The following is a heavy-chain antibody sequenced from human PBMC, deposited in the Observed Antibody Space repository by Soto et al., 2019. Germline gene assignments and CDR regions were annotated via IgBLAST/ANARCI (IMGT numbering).Heavy chain of an antibody. CDR3: ARAPVGLDTISYFDY. J-gene: IGHJ4*02. D-gene: IGHD3-3*01. CDR1: GDSVSSVGFH. Sequence: PSETLSLTCTVSGDSVSSVGFHWAWLRWPPGKGLEWIGYIYNGGSTYYRPSLESRMHMSLGATRNHYSLRLTSVTAADTAVYFCARAPVGLDTISYFDYWGQGKLVTVSS. CDR2: IYNGGST. V-gene: IGHV4-30-4*01.